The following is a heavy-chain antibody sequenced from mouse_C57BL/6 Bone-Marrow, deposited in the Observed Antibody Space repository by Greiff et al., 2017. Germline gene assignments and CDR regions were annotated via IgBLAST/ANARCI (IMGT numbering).Heavy chain of an antibody. CDR2: ISNGGGST. D-gene: IGHD2-13*01. V-gene: IGHV5-12*01. CDR3: ARHEECDLLFAY. CDR1: GFTFSDYY. J-gene: IGHJ3*01. Sequence: EVKVVESGGGLVQPGGSLKLSCAASGFTFSDYYMYWVRQTPEPRLEWVAYISNGGGSTYYPDTVKGRFTISRDTAKNTLYLQLSRLKSEDTSMYYCARHEECDLLFAYWGQGTLVTVSA.